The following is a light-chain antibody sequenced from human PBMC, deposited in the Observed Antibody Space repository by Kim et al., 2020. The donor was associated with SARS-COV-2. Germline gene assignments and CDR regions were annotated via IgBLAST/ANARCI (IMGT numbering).Light chain of an antibody. J-gene: IGLJ1*01. V-gene: IGLV1-40*01. Sequence: SFLPPPPSFSFSPLQIVTISCTGSSSNLGAGYDVNWYQQLPGTVPKLLIYANSNRPSGVPGRFSGSKSGSSASLAITGLQAEDETDYYCQSYDSSLSVYVFGTGTKFTVL. CDR3: QSYDSSLSVYV. CDR1: SSNLGAGYD. CDR2: ANS.